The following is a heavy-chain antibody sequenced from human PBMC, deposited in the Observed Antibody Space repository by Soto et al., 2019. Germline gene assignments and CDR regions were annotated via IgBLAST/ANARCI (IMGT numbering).Heavy chain of an antibody. Sequence: EVQLLESGGGLVQPGGSLRLSCAASGFTFSNYAMSWVRQAPGKGLEWVSEISGSGGSTFYEDSVKGRFTIASDNSESTLYLLMSSLRAGDTAVYYCAKDVASASPYYFDYWGQGTLVVVSS. D-gene: IGHD2-21*01. CDR3: AKDVASASPYYFDY. J-gene: IGHJ4*02. V-gene: IGHV3-23*01. CDR1: GFTFSNYA. CDR2: ISGSGGST.